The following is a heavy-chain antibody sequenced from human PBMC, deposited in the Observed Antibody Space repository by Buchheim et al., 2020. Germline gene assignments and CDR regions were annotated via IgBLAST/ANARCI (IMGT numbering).Heavy chain of an antibody. J-gene: IGHJ6*02. D-gene: IGHD1-26*01. V-gene: IGHV3-30-3*01. Sequence: QVQLVESGGGVVQPGRSLRLSCAASGFTFSSYAMHWVRQAPGKGLEWVAVISYDGSNKYYADSVKGRFTISRDNSKNTLYLQMNSLRAEDTAVYYCASSGGSLGESYYYYGMDVWGQGTT. CDR2: ISYDGSNK. CDR3: ASSGGSLGESYYYYGMDV. CDR1: GFTFSSYA.